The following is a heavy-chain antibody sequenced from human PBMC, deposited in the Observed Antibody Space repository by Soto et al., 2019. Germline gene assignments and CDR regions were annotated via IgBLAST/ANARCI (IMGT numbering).Heavy chain of an antibody. V-gene: IGHV3-72*01. Sequence: PGGSLRLSCATSGFTFTDHYMDWVRQAPGKGLEWVGRTRDKANSYTTTYAASVKGRFTIPRDNSKNSLYLQMNSLKIEDTAVYYCARADIDDTFDVWGQGTMVTVSS. CDR3: ARADIDDTFDV. CDR1: GFTFTDHY. CDR2: TRDKANSYTT. J-gene: IGHJ3*01.